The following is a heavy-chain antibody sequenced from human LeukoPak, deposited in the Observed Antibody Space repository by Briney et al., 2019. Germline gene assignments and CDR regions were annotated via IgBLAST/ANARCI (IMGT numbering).Heavy chain of an antibody. CDR3: ARQEYCSGGSCYTWSDP. CDR2: INPADSDI. CDR1: GYSFTSYW. V-gene: IGHV5-51*01. D-gene: IGHD2-15*01. Sequence: GESLKISCKGSGYSFTSYWIGWVRQMPGKGLEWMGIINPADSDIRYSPSFQGQVTISADKSISTAYLQWSSLKASDTAMYYCARQEYCSGGSCYTWSDPWGQGTLVTVSS. J-gene: IGHJ5*02.